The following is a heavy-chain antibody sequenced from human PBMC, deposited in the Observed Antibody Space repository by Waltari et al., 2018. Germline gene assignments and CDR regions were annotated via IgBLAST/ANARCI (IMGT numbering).Heavy chain of an antibody. J-gene: IGHJ5*02. CDR1: GGSISSSRIY. Sequence: QLQLQESGPGLVKPSETLSLTCSVSGGSISSSRIYWGWIRQSPGKGLEWIGSIYYSGSIYYNPTLQSRVTISGDTSKNQFSLNLSSVTAADTAVYYCARHWKRNGYRFDPWGQGTRVNVSS. V-gene: IGHV4-39*01. CDR3: ARHWKRNGYRFDP. CDR2: IYYSGSI. D-gene: IGHD5-12*01.